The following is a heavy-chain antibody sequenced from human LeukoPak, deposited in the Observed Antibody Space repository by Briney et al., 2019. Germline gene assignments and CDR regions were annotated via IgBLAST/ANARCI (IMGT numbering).Heavy chain of an antibody. Sequence: ALVKVSCKASGYTFTSYGISWVRQAPGQGLEWMGWISAYNGNTNYAQKLQGRVTMTTDTSTSTAYMELRSLRSDDTAVYYCAREDIVATILDYWGQGTLVTVSS. CDR1: GYTFTSYG. D-gene: IGHD5-12*01. CDR2: ISAYNGNT. J-gene: IGHJ4*02. V-gene: IGHV1-18*01. CDR3: AREDIVATILDY.